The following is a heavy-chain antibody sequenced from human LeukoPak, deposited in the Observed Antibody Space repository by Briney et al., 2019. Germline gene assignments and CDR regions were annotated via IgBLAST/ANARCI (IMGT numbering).Heavy chain of an antibody. CDR1: GGSISSGGYY. D-gene: IGHD3-22*01. CDR2: IYHSGST. Sequence: SQTLSLTCTVSGGSISSGGYYWSWIRQPPGKGLEWIGYIYHSGSTYYNPSLKSRVTISVDRSKNQFSLKLSSVTAADTAVYYCARAYYDSRYAFDIWGQGTMVTVSS. CDR3: ARAYYDSRYAFDI. J-gene: IGHJ3*02. V-gene: IGHV4-30-2*01.